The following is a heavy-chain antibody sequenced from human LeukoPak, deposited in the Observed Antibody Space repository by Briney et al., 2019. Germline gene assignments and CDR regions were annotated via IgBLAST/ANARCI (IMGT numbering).Heavy chain of an antibody. CDR2: ISGRDSGT. V-gene: IGHV3-23*01. CDR3: ARDMDPYSSSWYPY. D-gene: IGHD6-13*01. Sequence: PGGSLRLSCAASGFTFSSYSMNWVRQAPGKGLEWVSSISGRDSGTYYSDSVKGRFTISRDNSKNTLYLRMNSLRAEDTAVYYCARDMDPYSSSWYPYWGQGTLVTVSS. CDR1: GFTFSSYS. J-gene: IGHJ4*02.